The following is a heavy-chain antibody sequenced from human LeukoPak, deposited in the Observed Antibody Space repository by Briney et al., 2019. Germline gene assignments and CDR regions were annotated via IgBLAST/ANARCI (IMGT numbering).Heavy chain of an antibody. CDR1: GYTFTGYY. CDR3: AREGYDFWSGYYSDFDY. V-gene: IGHV1-2*02. J-gene: IGHJ4*02. Sequence: ASVKVSCKASGYTFTGYYMHWVRQAPGQGLEWMGWINPNSGGTNYAQKFQGRVTMTRDTSISTAYMELSRLRSDDTAVYHCAREGYDFWSGYYSDFDYWGQGTLVTVSS. D-gene: IGHD3-3*01. CDR2: INPNSGGT.